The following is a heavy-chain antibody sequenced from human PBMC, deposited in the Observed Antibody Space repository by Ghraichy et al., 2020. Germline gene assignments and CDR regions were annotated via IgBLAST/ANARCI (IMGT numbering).Heavy chain of an antibody. CDR3: ARAINIAVAGIGY. Sequence: SVKVSCKASGGTFSSYAISWVRQAPGQGLEWMGGIIPIFGTTNYAQKFQGRVTITADESTSTAYMELSSLRSEDTAVYYCARAINIAVAGIGYWGQGTLVTVSS. CDR1: GGTFSSYA. D-gene: IGHD6-19*01. CDR2: IIPIFGTT. J-gene: IGHJ4*02. V-gene: IGHV1-69*13.